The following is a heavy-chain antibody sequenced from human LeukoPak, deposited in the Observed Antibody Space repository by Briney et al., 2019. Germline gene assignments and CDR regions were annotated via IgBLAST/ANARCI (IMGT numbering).Heavy chain of an antibody. CDR2: IYPGDSDT. CDR3: ARARYCSGGTCYPDY. V-gene: IGHV5-51*01. J-gene: IGHJ4*02. Sequence: GESLKISCKGSGYTFNTYWIAWVRQMPGKGLEWMGIIYPGDSDTRYSPSFQGQVTISADKSISTAYLQWSSLKASDTAMYYCARARYCSGGTCYPDYWGQGTLVTVSS. D-gene: IGHD2-15*01. CDR1: GYTFNTYW.